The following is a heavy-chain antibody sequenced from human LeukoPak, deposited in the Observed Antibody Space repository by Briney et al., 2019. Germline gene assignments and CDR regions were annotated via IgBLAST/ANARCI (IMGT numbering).Heavy chain of an antibody. CDR3: AAGRSDGNYYYYGMDV. Sequence: SETLSLTCSVSGGSISSGGYYWNWIRQHPGKGLEWIGYIDYSGSTYYNASLKSRVTISVDTSKNQFSLKLSSVTAADTAVYYCAAGRSDGNYYYYGMDVWGQGTTVTVSS. V-gene: IGHV4-31*03. CDR1: GGSISSGGYY. D-gene: IGHD1-14*01. CDR2: IDYSGST. J-gene: IGHJ6*02.